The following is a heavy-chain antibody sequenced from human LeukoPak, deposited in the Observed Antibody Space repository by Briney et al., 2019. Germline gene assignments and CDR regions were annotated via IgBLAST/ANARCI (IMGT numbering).Heavy chain of an antibody. CDR1: GFTVSRNY. Sequence: GGSLRLSCAASGFTVSRNYMSWVRQAPGKGLEWVSVIYSGGSTYYADSVKGRFTISRDNSKNTLYLQMNSLTAEDTAVYYCASPYSSGWYSFDYWGQGTLVTVSS. J-gene: IGHJ4*02. CDR3: ASPYSSGWYSFDY. CDR2: IYSGGST. D-gene: IGHD6-19*01. V-gene: IGHV3-66*01.